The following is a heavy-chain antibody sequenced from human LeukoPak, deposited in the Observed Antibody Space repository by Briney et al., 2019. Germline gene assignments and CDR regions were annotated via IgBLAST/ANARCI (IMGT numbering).Heavy chain of an antibody. CDR2: IYTSGST. CDR1: GGSISSYY. J-gene: IGHJ4*02. D-gene: IGHD1-26*01. Sequence: SETLSLTCTVSGGSISSYYWSWIRQPAGKGLEWIGRIYTSGSTNYNPSLKGRVTMSVDTSKNQFSLNLSPGPAADTDVYYCAREAVWALLLDYWGQGTLVTVSS. V-gene: IGHV4-4*07. CDR3: AREAVWALLLDY.